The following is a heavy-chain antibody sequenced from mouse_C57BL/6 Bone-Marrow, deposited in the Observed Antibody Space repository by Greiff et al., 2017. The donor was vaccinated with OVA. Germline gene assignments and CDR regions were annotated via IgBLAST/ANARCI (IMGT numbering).Heavy chain of an antibody. Sequence: QVQLQQPGAELVKPGASVKLSCKASGYTFTSYWMHWVKQRPGQGLEWIGMIHPNSGSTNYNEKFKSKATLTVDKSSSTAYMQLSSLTSEDSAVYYCARLPSTVVRYFDVWGTGTTVTVSS. CDR1: GYTFTSYW. D-gene: IGHD1-1*01. CDR3: ARLPSTVVRYFDV. CDR2: IHPNSGST. J-gene: IGHJ1*03. V-gene: IGHV1-64*01.